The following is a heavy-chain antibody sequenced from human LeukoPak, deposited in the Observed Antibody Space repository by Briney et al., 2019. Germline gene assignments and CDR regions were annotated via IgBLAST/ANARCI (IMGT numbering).Heavy chain of an antibody. D-gene: IGHD2-21*02. Sequence: SETLSLTCTVSGGSISSYYWSWIRQPPGKGLEWIGYIYYSGSTNYNPSLKSRVTISVDTSKNQFSLKLSSVTAADTAVYHCARAPGPYCGGDCQGPFDYWGQGTLVTVSS. CDR2: IYYSGST. CDR3: ARAPGPYCGGDCQGPFDY. V-gene: IGHV4-59*01. J-gene: IGHJ4*02. CDR1: GGSISSYY.